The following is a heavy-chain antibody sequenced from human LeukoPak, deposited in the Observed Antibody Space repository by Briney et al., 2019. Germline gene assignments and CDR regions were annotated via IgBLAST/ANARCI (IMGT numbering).Heavy chain of an antibody. Sequence: EAGGSLRLSCAASGFTFSSYAMSWVRQAPGKGLEWVSAISGSGGSTYYADSVKGRFTISRDNSKNTLYLQMNSLRAEDTAVYYCAKVVSGYGGQAGFDYWGQGTLVTVSS. D-gene: IGHD5-12*01. CDR1: GFTFSSYA. J-gene: IGHJ4*02. V-gene: IGHV3-23*01. CDR2: ISGSGGST. CDR3: AKVVSGYGGQAGFDY.